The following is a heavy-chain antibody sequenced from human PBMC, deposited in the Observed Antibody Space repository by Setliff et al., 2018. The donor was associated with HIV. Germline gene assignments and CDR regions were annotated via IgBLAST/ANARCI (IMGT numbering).Heavy chain of an antibody. CDR1: GYMFSIYY. J-gene: IGHJ6*04. Sequence: GASVKVSCKASGYMFSIYYMHWVRQVPGQGLEWMGWSNPNTGGTKYAQKFQGRVTMTMDTSTTTAYMELSRLKSDDTAVYYCARGKGVGGVIITGGLDVWGKGTTVTVSS. V-gene: IGHV1-2*02. D-gene: IGHD3-10*01. CDR2: SNPNTGGT. CDR3: ARGKGVGGVIITGGLDV.